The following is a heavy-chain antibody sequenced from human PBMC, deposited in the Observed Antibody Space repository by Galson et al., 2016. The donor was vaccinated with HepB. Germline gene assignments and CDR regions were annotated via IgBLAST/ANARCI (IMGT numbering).Heavy chain of an antibody. Sequence: TWLRQAPGQGLQWLGGIVPTFGAVKYAEKFQGRITITADTSTNTVYLGLTSLRSDDTAVYFCARGPYSDTSFYDFWGQGTLVTVSS. D-gene: IGHD2-21*01. V-gene: IGHV1-69*06. CDR2: IVPTFGAV. J-gene: IGHJ4*02. CDR3: ARGPYSDTSFYDF.